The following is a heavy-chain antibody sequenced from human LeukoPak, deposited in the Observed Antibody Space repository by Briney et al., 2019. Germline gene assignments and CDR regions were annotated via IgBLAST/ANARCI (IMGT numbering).Heavy chain of an antibody. Sequence: ASVKVSCKAPGYTFTSYAMNWVRQAPGQGLEWMGWINTNTGNPTYAQGFTGRFVFSLDTSVSTAYLQISSLKAEDTAVYYCARGLRKITMVRGVMGNWGQGTLVTVSS. CDR1: GYTFTSYA. CDR3: ARGLRKITMVRGVMGN. D-gene: IGHD3-10*01. J-gene: IGHJ4*02. CDR2: INTNTGNP. V-gene: IGHV7-4-1*02.